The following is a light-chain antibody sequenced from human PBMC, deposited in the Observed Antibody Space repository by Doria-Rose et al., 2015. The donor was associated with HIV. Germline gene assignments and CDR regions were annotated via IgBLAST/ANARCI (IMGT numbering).Light chain of an antibody. CDR1: QSLLYTSKNY. CDR2: WAS. Sequence: DIQVTQSPESLGMSLGERATLNCKSNQSLLYTSKNYLAWYQQKPGRPTNVLIYWASTRQSGVPARFSGSVSGTDFNLTISSLEAEDVAVYYCQQYYDTPSFGPGTTVDIK. V-gene: IGKV4-1*01. J-gene: IGKJ3*01. CDR3: QQYYDTPS.